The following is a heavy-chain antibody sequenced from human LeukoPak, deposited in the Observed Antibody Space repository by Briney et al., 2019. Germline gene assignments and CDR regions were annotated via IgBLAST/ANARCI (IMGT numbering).Heavy chain of an antibody. V-gene: IGHV4-34*01. CDR3: ARQRNSGYEGTYYYMDV. D-gene: IGHD5-12*01. CDR2: INHSGST. CDR1: GGSFSGYY. J-gene: IGHJ6*03. Sequence: SETLSLTCAVYGGSFSGYYWSWIRQPPGKGLEWIGEINHSGSTNYNPSLKSRVTISVDTSKNQFSLKLSSVTAADTAVYYCARQRNSGYEGTYYYMDVWGKGTTVTISS.